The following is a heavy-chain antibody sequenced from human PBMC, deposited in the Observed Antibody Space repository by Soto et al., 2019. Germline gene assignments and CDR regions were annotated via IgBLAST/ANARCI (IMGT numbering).Heavy chain of an antibody. Sequence: GGSLRLPCAASGFTFSSNAMHWVRQAPGKGLEWVAVISYDGSNKYYADSVKGRFTISRDNSKNTLYLQMNSLRAEDTAVYYCARDSTMIVPGGPGYWGQGTLVTVSS. CDR1: GFTFSSNA. CDR2: ISYDGSNK. D-gene: IGHD3-22*01. J-gene: IGHJ4*02. V-gene: IGHV3-30-3*01. CDR3: ARDSTMIVPGGPGY.